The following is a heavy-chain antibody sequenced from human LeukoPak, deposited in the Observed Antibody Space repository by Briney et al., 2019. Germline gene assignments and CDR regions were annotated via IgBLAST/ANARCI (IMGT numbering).Heavy chain of an antibody. J-gene: IGHJ4*02. CDR1: GGSFSGYY. CDR3: ARYDYGDRLVYDY. D-gene: IGHD4-17*01. Sequence: PSETLSLTCAVYGGSFSGYYWSWIRQPPGKGLEWIGEINHSGSTNYNPSLKSRVTISVDKSKNQFSLKLSSVTAADTAVYYCARYDYGDRLVYDYWGQGTLVTVSS. V-gene: IGHV4-34*01. CDR2: INHSGST.